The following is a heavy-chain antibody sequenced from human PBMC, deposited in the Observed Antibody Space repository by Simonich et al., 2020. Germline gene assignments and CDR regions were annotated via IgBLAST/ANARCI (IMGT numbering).Heavy chain of an antibody. CDR2: IYYSGRT. Sequence: QVQLQESGPGLVKPSETLSLTCTVSGGSRSSYYWRRIRQPPGKGLEWIGYIYYSGRTNYNPSLKSRVTISVDTSKNQFSLKLSSVTAADTAVYYCARHDRWLQFYFDYWGQGTLVTVSS. V-gene: IGHV4-59*08. CDR3: ARHDRWLQFYFDY. J-gene: IGHJ4*02. D-gene: IGHD5-12*01. CDR1: GGSRSSYY.